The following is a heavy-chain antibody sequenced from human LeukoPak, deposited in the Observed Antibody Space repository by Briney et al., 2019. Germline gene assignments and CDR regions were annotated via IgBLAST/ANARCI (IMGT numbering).Heavy chain of an antibody. CDR2: INHSGST. J-gene: IGHJ5*02. CDR1: GGSFSGYY. Sequence: PSETLSLTCAVYGGSFSGYYWSWLRQPPGKGLEWIGEINHSGSTNYNPSLKSRVTISVDTSKNQFSLKLSSVTAADTAVYYCARGITMVRGVISSNWFDPWGQGTLVTVSS. D-gene: IGHD3-10*01. CDR3: ARGITMVRGVISSNWFDP. V-gene: IGHV4-34*01.